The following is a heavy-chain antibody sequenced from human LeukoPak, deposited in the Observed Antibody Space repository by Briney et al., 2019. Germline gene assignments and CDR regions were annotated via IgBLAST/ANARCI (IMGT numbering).Heavy chain of an antibody. D-gene: IGHD4-17*01. Sequence: GGSLRLSCAASGFTFSSYAMSWVRQAPGKGLEWVSAISGSGGSTYYADSVKGRFTISRDNSKNTLYLQMGSLRAEDMAVYYCARDQTPLTTVTTHDAFDIWGQGTMVTVSS. V-gene: IGHV3-23*01. CDR1: GFTFSSYA. CDR2: ISGSGGST. J-gene: IGHJ3*02. CDR3: ARDQTPLTTVTTHDAFDI.